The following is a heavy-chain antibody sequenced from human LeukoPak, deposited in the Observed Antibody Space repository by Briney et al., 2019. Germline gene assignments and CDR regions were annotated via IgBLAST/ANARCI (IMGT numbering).Heavy chain of an antibody. CDR3: AKGHSRYDSYDSSGYTSSGD. CDR1: GFTFSSYA. J-gene: IGHJ4*02. CDR2: ISGSGGST. D-gene: IGHD3-22*01. V-gene: IGHV3-23*01. Sequence: QSGGCLRLSCAASGFTFSSYAMSWVRQAPGKGLEWVSAISGSGGSTYYADSVKGRFTISRDNSKNTLYLQMNSLRAEDTDVYYCAKGHSRYDSYDSSGYTSSGDWGQAILVTVSS.